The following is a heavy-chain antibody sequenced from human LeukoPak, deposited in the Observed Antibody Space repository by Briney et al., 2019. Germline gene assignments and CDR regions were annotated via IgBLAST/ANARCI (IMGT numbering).Heavy chain of an antibody. J-gene: IGHJ6*02. CDR3: ARDLAYYGMDV. CDR1: GFTFSSYS. V-gene: IGHV3-21*01. CDR2: ISSSSSYI. Sequence: GGSLRLSCAASGFTFSSYSMNWVRQAPGKGLEWVPSISSSSSYIYYADSVKGRFTISRDNAKNSLYLQMNSLRAEDTAVYCCARDLAYYGMDVWGQGTTVTVSS.